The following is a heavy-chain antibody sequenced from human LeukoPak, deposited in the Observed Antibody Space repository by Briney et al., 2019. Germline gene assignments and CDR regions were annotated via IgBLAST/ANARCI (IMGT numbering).Heavy chain of an antibody. CDR2: IFPKAGGT. V-gene: IGHV1-2*02. Sequence: ASVKVSCKASGYTFTGYYLHWVRQAPGQGLEWMGWIFPKAGGTSYAQKFQGRVTMTRDTSISTAYMELIGLRSDDTAVYYCAGPWDQVGFDPWGQGTLVTVSS. D-gene: IGHD1-26*01. CDR3: AGPWDQVGFDP. J-gene: IGHJ5*02. CDR1: GYTFTGYY.